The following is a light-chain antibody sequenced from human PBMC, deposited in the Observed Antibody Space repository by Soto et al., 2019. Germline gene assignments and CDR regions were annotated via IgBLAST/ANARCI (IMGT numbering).Light chain of an antibody. V-gene: IGKV3-15*01. CDR1: QSVSSN. Sequence: EIVMTQSPATLSVSPGERATLSCRASQSVSSNLAWYQQKPGQAPRLLIYGASTRATGIPARFSGSGSGTEFTLTISSLQSEDFAVYYCQQYNNWPGWTCGQGTNVEIK. J-gene: IGKJ1*01. CDR3: QQYNNWPGWT. CDR2: GAS.